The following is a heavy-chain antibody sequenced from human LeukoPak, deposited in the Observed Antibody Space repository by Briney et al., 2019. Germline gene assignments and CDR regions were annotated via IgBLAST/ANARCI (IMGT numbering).Heavy chain of an antibody. CDR3: AKVMDSLGYCTGGVCYRAIDF. CDR1: GFTFSSYA. D-gene: IGHD2-8*02. CDR2: ISGSGGNT. V-gene: IGHV3-23*01. Sequence: PGGSLRLSCAASGFTFSSYAISWVRQAPGKGLEWVSAISGSGGNTYYADSVKGRFTIARDNSKNTLYLQMNSLRAEDTAVYYCAKVMDSLGYCTGGVCYRAIDFWGQGTLVTVSS. J-gene: IGHJ4*02.